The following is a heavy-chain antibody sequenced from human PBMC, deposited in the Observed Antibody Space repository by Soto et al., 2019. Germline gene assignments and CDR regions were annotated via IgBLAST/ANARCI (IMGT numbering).Heavy chain of an antibody. D-gene: IGHD5-12*01. CDR1: GDSVSSNSAA. Sequence: KQSQTLSLTCAISGDSVSSNSAAWNWIRQSPSRVLERLGRTYYRSKWYNDYAVSVKSRITINPDTSKNQFSLQLNSVTPEDTAGYYGARDLGDASGYGYYYFGMDVWGQGTTVTVSS. CDR2: TYYRSKWYN. J-gene: IGHJ6*02. CDR3: ARDLGDASGYGYYYFGMDV. V-gene: IGHV6-1*01.